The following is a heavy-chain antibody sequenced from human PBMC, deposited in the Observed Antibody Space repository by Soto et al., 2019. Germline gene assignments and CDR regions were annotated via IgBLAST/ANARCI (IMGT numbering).Heavy chain of an antibody. V-gene: IGHV3-30-3*01. J-gene: IGHJ4*02. CDR1: GFTFSSYA. CDR2: ISYDGSNK. CDR3: ARDLRSTYFDY. Sequence: QVQLVESGGGVVQPGRSLRLSCAASGFTFSSYAMHWVRQAPGKGLEWVAVISYDGSNKYYADSVKGRFTISRDNSKNTLYLQMNSLRAEDTAVYYCARDLRSTYFDYWGQGTLVTVSS.